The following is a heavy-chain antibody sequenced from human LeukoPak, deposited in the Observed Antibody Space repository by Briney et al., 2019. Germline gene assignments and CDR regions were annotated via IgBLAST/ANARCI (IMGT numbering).Heavy chain of an antibody. J-gene: IGHJ4*02. CDR3: ARGYYDSSGYSSAGNYFDY. CDR2: INPNSGGT. V-gene: IGHV1-2*02. Sequence: ASVKVSCKASGYTFTGYYMHWVRQAPGQGLEWMGWINPNSGGTNYAQKFQGRVTMTRDTSISTAYMELSRLRSDDTAVYYCARGYYDSSGYSSAGNYFDYWGPGTLVTVSS. CDR1: GYTFTGYY. D-gene: IGHD3-22*01.